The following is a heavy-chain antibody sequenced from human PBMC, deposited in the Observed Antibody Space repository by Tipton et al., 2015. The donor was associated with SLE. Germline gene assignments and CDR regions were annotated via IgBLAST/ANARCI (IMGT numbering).Heavy chain of an antibody. CDR3: AREPIVLVVYSRYYYYGMDV. CDR2: IYTSGRT. V-gene: IGHV4-4*07. CDR1: GGSISSYY. J-gene: IGHJ6*02. D-gene: IGHD2-8*02. Sequence: TLSLTCTVSGGSISSYYWSWIRQPAGKGLEWIGRIYTSGRTNYNPSLKSRVTMSVDTSKNQFSLKLSSVTAADTAVYYCAREPIVLVVYSRYYYYGMDVWGQGTTVTVSS.